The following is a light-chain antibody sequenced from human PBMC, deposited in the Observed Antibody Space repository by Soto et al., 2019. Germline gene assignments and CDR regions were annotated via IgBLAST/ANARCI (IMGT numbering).Light chain of an antibody. CDR1: NSDVGTHNF. Sequence: QSALTQPASVSGSPGQSITISCTGSNSDVGTHNFVSWYQQHPGKAPKLMIYEVSNRPSGVSDRFSGSKSGNTASLTISGLQAEDEAAYYCSSYSSSSTYYVFGTGTKLTVL. CDR3: SSYSSSSTYYV. V-gene: IGLV2-14*01. J-gene: IGLJ1*01. CDR2: EVS.